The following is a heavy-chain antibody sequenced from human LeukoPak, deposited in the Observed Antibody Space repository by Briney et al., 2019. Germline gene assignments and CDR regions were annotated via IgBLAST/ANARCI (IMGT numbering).Heavy chain of an antibody. CDR1: GFTFSGYW. Sequence: PGGSLRLSCAASGFTFSGYWMSWVRQPPGKGLEWIGSIYYSGSTYYNPSLKSRVTISVDKSKNQFSLKLSSVTAADTAVYYCARHPDTAIDYWGQGTLVAVSS. D-gene: IGHD5-18*01. J-gene: IGHJ4*02. CDR3: ARHPDTAIDY. CDR2: IYYSGST. V-gene: IGHV4-39*01.